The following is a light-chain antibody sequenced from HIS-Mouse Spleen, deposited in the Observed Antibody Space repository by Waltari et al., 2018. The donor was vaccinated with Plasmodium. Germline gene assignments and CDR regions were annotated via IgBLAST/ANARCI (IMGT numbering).Light chain of an antibody. CDR1: HIGSKN. V-gene: IGLV3-9*01. CDR2: RDS. J-gene: IGLJ3*02. Sequence: SYELTQPLSVSVALGQTARITCGGNHIGSKNVHWYQQKPGQAPVLGIYRDSNRPSGIPERVSGSNSGNTATLTISRAQAGDEADYYCQVWDSSTVFGGGTKLTVL. CDR3: QVWDSSTV.